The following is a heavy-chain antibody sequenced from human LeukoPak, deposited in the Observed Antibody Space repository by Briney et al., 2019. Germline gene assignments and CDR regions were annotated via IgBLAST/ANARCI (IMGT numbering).Heavy chain of an antibody. D-gene: IGHD5-18*01. CDR3: ATGYSYGPGAFDI. V-gene: IGHV1-24*01. CDR1: GYTLTELS. CDR2: FDPEDGET. Sequence: ASVTVSCKVSGYTLTELSMHWVRQAPGKGLEWMGGFDPEDGETIYAQKFQGRVTMTEDTSTDTAYMELSSLRSEDTAVYYCATGYSYGPGAFDIWGQGTMVTVSS. J-gene: IGHJ3*02.